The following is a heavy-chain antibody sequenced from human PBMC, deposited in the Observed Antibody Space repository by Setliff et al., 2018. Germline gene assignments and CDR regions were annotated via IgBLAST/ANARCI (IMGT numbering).Heavy chain of an antibody. J-gene: IGHJ4*02. D-gene: IGHD1-26*01. Sequence: SETLSLTCTVYGASFSNYYWGWVRQPPEERLEWIGSIYHSGSSYYNPSLRSRVTISVDTSRNQFSLNLTSVTAADTALYFCARDNPILGATDYWGQGTLVTVSS. CDR2: IYHSGSS. CDR3: ARDNPILGATDY. CDR1: GASFSNYY. V-gene: IGHV4-38-2*02.